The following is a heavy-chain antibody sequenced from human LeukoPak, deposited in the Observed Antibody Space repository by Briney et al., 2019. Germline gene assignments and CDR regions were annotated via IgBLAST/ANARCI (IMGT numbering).Heavy chain of an antibody. CDR2: MNPNSGNT. CDR3: ARGLAVAAAEGFDY. CDR1: GYTFTSYD. D-gene: IGHD6-13*01. J-gene: IGHJ4*02. Sequence: ASVKVSCKASGYTFTSYDINWVRQATGQGLEWMGWMNPNSGNTGYAQKFQGRVTMTGNTSISTAYMELSSLRSEDTAVYYCARGLAVAAAEGFDYWGQGTLVTVSS. V-gene: IGHV1-8*01.